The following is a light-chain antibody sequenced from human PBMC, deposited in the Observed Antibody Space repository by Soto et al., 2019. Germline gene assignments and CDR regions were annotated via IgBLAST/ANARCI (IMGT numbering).Light chain of an antibody. CDR1: SRDIGAYNL. Sequence: QSVLTQPASVSGSPGQSITISCSGTSRDIGAYNLVSWYQQPPGKAPKLLIYEGSKRPSGVSNRFSGSKSGNTASLTISGLQAEDEADYYCCSYAGSSTFVFGTGTKVTVL. J-gene: IGLJ1*01. V-gene: IGLV2-23*01. CDR3: CSYAGSSTFV. CDR2: EGS.